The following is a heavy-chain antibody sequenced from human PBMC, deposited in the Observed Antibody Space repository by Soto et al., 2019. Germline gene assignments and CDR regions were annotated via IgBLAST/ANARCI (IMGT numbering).Heavy chain of an antibody. Sequence: GGSLRLSCAASGFPFSSHVMRWVRQAPGKGPEWVSSISGSGDSTYYADSVKGWFTISRDNSKNTLFVQMNSLRAEDTAVYYCARGACSGGSCYETDYWGQGTLVTVYS. CDR1: GFPFSSHV. V-gene: IGHV3-23*01. CDR2: ISGSGDST. J-gene: IGHJ4*02. D-gene: IGHD2-15*01. CDR3: ARGACSGGSCYETDY.